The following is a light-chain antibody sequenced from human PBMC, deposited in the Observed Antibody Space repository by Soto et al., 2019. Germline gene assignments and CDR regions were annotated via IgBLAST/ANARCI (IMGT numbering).Light chain of an antibody. Sequence: EIVMTHSPATLSVSPGGRATLSFRASQNISSYLIWYQQEPGQAPRLLIYGASSRATGIPDRFSGGGSGTDFTLTISRLEPEDFAVYYCQQYGSSPPTFGQGTKVDI. J-gene: IGKJ1*01. CDR2: GAS. V-gene: IGKV3-20*01. CDR1: QNISSY. CDR3: QQYGSSPPT.